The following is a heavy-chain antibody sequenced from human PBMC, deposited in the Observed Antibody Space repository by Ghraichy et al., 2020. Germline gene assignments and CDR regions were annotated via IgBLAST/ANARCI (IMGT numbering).Heavy chain of an antibody. Sequence: GALRLSCAASGFTFSSYGMHWVRQAPGKGLEWVAVIWYDGSNKYYADSVKGRFTISRYNSKNTLYLQMNSLRAEDTAVYYCARDRITMVRGVILYYYGMDVWGQGTTVTVSS. V-gene: IGHV3-33*01. CDR3: ARDRITMVRGVILYYYGMDV. J-gene: IGHJ6*02. CDR1: GFTFSSYG. D-gene: IGHD3-10*01. CDR2: IWYDGSNK.